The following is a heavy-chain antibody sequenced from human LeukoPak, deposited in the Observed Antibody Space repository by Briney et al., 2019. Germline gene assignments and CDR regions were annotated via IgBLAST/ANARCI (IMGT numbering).Heavy chain of an antibody. Sequence: PGRSLRLSCAASGFTFDDYAMHWVRQAPGKGLEWVSAISGSGGSTYYADSVKGRFTISRDNSKNTLYLQMNSLRAEDTAVYYCAKGKPNWNDVIYYGMDVWGQGTTVTVSS. CDR1: GFTFDDYA. V-gene: IGHV3-23*01. J-gene: IGHJ6*02. CDR2: ISGSGGST. CDR3: AKGKPNWNDVIYYGMDV. D-gene: IGHD1-1*01.